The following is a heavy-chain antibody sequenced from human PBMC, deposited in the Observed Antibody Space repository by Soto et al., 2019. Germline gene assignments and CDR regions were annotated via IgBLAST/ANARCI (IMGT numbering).Heavy chain of an antibody. J-gene: IGHJ4*02. CDR3: ARDQRLTGTTADY. CDR2: ISSSSSYI. V-gene: IGHV3-21*01. CDR1: GFTFSSYS. D-gene: IGHD1-7*01. Sequence: EVQLVESGGGLVKPGGSLRLSCAASGFTFSSYSMNWVRQAPGKGLEWVSSISSSSSYIYYADSVKGRFTISRDNAKNSLYRQMNSLIAEDTAVYYCARDQRLTGTTADYWGQGTLVTVSS.